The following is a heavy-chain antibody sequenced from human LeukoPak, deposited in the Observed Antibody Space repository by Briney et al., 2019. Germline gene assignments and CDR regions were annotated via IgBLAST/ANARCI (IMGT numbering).Heavy chain of an antibody. Sequence: SVKVSCKASGGTFSSYAISWVRQAPGQGLEWMGGIIPIFGTANYAQKFQGRVTITADESTSTAYMELSSLRSEDTAVYYCATGGLGFTFLKYYFDYWGQGTLVTVSS. V-gene: IGHV1-69*13. CDR2: IIPIFGTA. CDR3: ATGGLGFTFLKYYFDY. J-gene: IGHJ4*02. D-gene: IGHD2-8*02. CDR1: GGTFSSYA.